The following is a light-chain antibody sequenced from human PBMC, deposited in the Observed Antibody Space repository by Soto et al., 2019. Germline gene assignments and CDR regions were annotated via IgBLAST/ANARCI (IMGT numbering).Light chain of an antibody. CDR1: SSNIGDNS. V-gene: IGLV1-44*01. CDR3: AAWDDSLNGPV. Sequence: QSVLTQPPSASGTPGQRVTSSCSGSSSNIGDNSVNWYQQLPGTAPKLLVHSNNRRPSGVPDRFSGSKSGTSASLAISGLQSEDEADYYCAAWDDSLNGPVFGGGTKLTVL. CDR2: SNN. J-gene: IGLJ2*01.